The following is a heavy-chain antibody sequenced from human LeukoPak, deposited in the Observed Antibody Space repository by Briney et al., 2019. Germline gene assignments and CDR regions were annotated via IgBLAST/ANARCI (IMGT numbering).Heavy chain of an antibody. CDR1: GFTFSSYA. J-gene: IGHJ4*02. D-gene: IGHD3-22*01. CDR2: ISGSGGST. V-gene: IGHV3-23*01. Sequence: GGSLRLSCAASGFTFSSYAMSWVRQAPGKGLEWVSAISGSGGSTYYAGSVKGRFTISRDNSKNTLYLQMNSLRAEDTAVYYCAKDRQYDSSGYYSRRWPPFDYWGQGTLVTVSS. CDR3: AKDRQYDSSGYYSRRWPPFDY.